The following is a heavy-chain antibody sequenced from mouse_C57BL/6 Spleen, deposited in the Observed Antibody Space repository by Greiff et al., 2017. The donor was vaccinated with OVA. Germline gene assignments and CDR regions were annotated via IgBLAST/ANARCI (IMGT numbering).Heavy chain of an antibody. D-gene: IGHD3-3*01. V-gene: IGHV1-82*01. Sequence: VKVVESGPELVKPGASVKISCKASGYAFSSSWMNWVKQRPGKGLEWIGRIYPGDGDTNYNGKFKGKATLTADKSSSTAYMQLSSLTSEDSAVYFCAREGLSYVDVWGTGTTVTVSS. CDR2: IYPGDGDT. J-gene: IGHJ1*03. CDR3: AREGLSYVDV. CDR1: GYAFSSSW.